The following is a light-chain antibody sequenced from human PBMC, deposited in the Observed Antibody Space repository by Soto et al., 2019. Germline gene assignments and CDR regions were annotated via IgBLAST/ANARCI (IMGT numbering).Light chain of an antibody. CDR1: QSISTW. J-gene: IGKJ2*01. V-gene: IGKV1-5*01. Sequence: DIQMTQSPSTLSASVGDRVTITCRASQSISTWLAWYQQKPGKAPKLLIYDAFSLESGVPSRFSGSASGTEFTLTINSLQPDDFATFYCQQYNTYPGTFGQGTNLEIK. CDR2: DAF. CDR3: QQYNTYPGT.